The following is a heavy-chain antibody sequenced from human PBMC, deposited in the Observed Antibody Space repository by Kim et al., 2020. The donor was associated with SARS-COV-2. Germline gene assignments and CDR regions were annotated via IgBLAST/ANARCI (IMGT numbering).Heavy chain of an antibody. D-gene: IGHD3-22*01. CDR2: IKQDGSEK. V-gene: IGHV3-7*01. CDR3: ARVLAVSSGYQPYYYYGMDV. J-gene: IGHJ6*02. Sequence: GGSLRLSCAASGFTFSSYWMSWVRQAPGKGLEWVANIKQDGSEKYYVDSVKGRFTISRDNAKNSLYLQMNSLRAEDTAVYYCARVLAVSSGYQPYYYYGMDVWGQGTTVTVSS. CDR1: GFTFSSYW.